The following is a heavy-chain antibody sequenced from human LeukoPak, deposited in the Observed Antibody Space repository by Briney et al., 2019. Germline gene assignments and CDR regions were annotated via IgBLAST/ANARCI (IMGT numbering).Heavy chain of an antibody. J-gene: IGHJ6*03. CDR2: IYYSGST. D-gene: IGHD2-2*01. CDR3: ARGDFCSSSSCYLRPMDV. V-gene: IGHV4-59*01. Sequence: MSSETLSLTCTVSGGSISDYYWSWIRHPPRKGLEWIGYIYYSGSTTYNPSLKSRVTMSVDTAKNQFSLKLRSVTAADTAIYYCARGDFCSSSSCYLRPMDVWGKGTTVTVSS. CDR1: GGSISDYY.